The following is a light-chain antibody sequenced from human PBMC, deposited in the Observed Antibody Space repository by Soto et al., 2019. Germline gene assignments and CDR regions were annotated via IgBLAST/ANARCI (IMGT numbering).Light chain of an antibody. J-gene: IGKJ2*01. CDR1: QGIRND. CDR2: AAS. V-gene: IGKV1-6*01. Sequence: AVQMTQSPSSLSASVGDRVTITCRASQGIRNDLGWYQQKPGKAPKLLIYAASRLHSGVPSRFSGGGSGTDFTLTISSLQPEDFATYFCLQDNIYPYTFGQGTKLEIK. CDR3: LQDNIYPYT.